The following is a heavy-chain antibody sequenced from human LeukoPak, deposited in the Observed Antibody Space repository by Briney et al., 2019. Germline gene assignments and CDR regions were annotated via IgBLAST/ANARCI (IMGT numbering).Heavy chain of an antibody. CDR3: ARSGRDGFTILDY. V-gene: IGHV4-31*03. Sequence: SQTLSLTCTVSGASISSGGYFWTWIRQHPGKGLEYIGYIYYGGSTNYEPSLESRVTISVDTSKNQFSLKLSSVTAADTAVYYCARSGRDGFTILDYWGQGTLVTVSS. CDR1: GASISSGGYF. CDR2: IYYGGST. J-gene: IGHJ4*02. D-gene: IGHD5-24*01.